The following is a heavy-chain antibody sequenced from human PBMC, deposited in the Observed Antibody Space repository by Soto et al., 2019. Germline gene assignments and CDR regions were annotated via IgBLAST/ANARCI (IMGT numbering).Heavy chain of an antibody. Sequence: ASVKVSCKASGYSFITYYLHWVRESAGQGLEWMGAIDPSGGSTNYAQKFQGRVTMTTDTSTNTVYMELSSLRSEDTAVYYCARTLNSDIVVVVAARAGMDVWGQGTTVTVSS. J-gene: IGHJ6*02. CDR3: ARTLNSDIVVVVAARAGMDV. CDR1: GYSFITYY. V-gene: IGHV1-46*01. D-gene: IGHD2-15*01. CDR2: IDPSGGST.